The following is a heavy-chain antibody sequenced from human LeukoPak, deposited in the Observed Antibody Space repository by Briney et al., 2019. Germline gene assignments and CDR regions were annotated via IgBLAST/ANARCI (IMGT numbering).Heavy chain of an antibody. D-gene: IGHD3-3*01. J-gene: IGHJ4*02. CDR3: AVLDFTGRFDC. CDR1: GFTFSDYY. CDR2: IGTGDSII. V-gene: IGHV3-11*01. Sequence: GGSLRLSCAASGFTFSDYYMSWIRQAPGKGLEWVSYIGTGDSIIYYADSVKGRFTSSRDNAKNSLFLQMNSLRAEDTAVYYCAVLDFTGRFDCWGQGTLVTVSS.